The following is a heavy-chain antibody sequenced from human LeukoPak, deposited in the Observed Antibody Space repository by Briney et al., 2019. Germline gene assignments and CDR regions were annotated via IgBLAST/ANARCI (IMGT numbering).Heavy chain of an antibody. V-gene: IGHV3-30*04. D-gene: IGHD3-10*01. Sequence: PGRSLRLSCAASGFTFSSYAMHWVRQAPGKGLEWVAVISYDGSNKYYADSVKGRFTISRDNSKNTLYLQMNSLRAEDTAVYYCASHPGVSVDYWGQGTLVTVSS. CDR2: ISYDGSNK. CDR3: ASHPGVSVDY. J-gene: IGHJ4*02. CDR1: GFTFSSYA.